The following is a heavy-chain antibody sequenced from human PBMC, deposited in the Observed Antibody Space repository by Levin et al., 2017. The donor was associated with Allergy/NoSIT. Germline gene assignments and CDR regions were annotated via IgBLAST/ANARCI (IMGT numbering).Heavy chain of an antibody. V-gene: IGHV1-18*01. CDR2: ISAYNGNT. J-gene: IGHJ4*02. CDR1: GYTFTSYG. D-gene: IGHD5-18*01. CDR3: ARGARGYSYGYVDY. Sequence: VASVKVSCKASGYTFTSYGISWVRQAPGQGLEWMGWISAYNGNTNYAQKLQGRVTMTTDTSTSTAYMELRSLRSDDTAVYYCARGARGYSYGYVDYWGQGTLVTVSS.